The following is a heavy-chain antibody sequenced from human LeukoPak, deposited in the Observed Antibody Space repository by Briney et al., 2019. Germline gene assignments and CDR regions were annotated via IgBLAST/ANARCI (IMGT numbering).Heavy chain of an antibody. CDR3: ARHGKRWPLDY. Sequence: SEPLSLTCTVSGGSISSSSYYWGWIRQPPGKGLEWIGSIYYSGSTYYNPSLKSRVTISVDTSKNQFSLKLSSVTAADTAVYYCARHGKRWPLDYWGQGTLVTVSS. J-gene: IGHJ4*02. D-gene: IGHD5-24*01. CDR1: GGSISSSSYY. V-gene: IGHV4-39*01. CDR2: IYYSGST.